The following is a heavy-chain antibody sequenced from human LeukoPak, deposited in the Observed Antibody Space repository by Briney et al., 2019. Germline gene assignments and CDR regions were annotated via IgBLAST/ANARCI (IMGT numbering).Heavy chain of an antibody. V-gene: IGHV3-53*01. D-gene: IGHD6-19*01. J-gene: IGHJ6*03. Sequence: PGGSLRLSCAASGFTFSNYAMSWVRQAPGKGLEWVSVIYSGGSTYYADSVKGRFTISRDNSKNTLYLQMNSLRAEDTAVYYCARRGSGWPISNYYYMDVWGKGTTVTVS. CDR2: IYSGGST. CDR3: ARRGSGWPISNYYYMDV. CDR1: GFTFSNYA.